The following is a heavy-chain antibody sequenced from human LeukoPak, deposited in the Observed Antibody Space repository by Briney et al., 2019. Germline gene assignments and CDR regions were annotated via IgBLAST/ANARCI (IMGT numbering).Heavy chain of an antibody. D-gene: IGHD5-18*01. J-gene: IGHJ4*02. Sequence: GGSLRLSCAASGFTFSSYWMHWVRQAPGKGLVWVSRINTDGSSTTYADSVKGRFTISRDNSKNTLYLQMNSLRAEDTAVYYCATLYSYGGFDYWGQGTLVTVSS. CDR3: ATLYSYGGFDY. V-gene: IGHV3-74*01. CDR2: INTDGSST. CDR1: GFTFSSYW.